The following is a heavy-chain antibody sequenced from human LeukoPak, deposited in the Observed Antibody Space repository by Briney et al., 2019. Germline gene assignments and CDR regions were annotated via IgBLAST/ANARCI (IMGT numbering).Heavy chain of an antibody. CDR2: MSGSGGST. CDR1: GFTFSSYA. V-gene: IGHV3-23*01. D-gene: IGHD3-10*01. J-gene: IGHJ4*02. Sequence: GGSLRLSCAACGFTFSSYAMRWVRQAPGRGLEWVSAMSGSGGSTYYADSVKGRFTISRDNSKNTLYLQMNSLRAEDTAVYYCAKAAHYYGSGSSLPYWGQGTLVTVSS. CDR3: AKAAHYYGSGSSLPY.